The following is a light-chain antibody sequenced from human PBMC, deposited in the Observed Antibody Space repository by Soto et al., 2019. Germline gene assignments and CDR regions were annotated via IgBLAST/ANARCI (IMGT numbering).Light chain of an antibody. CDR3: QSYDSSLSALV. Sequence: QSVLTQPPSVSGAPGQGCTISFAGSSSNIGAGYDVHWYQQVPGTAPKLLIYTNSNRPSGVPDRFSGSKSGTSASLAITGLQAADEADYYCQSYDSSLSALVFGGGTKLTVL. CDR2: TNS. CDR1: SSNIGAGYD. J-gene: IGLJ3*02. V-gene: IGLV1-40*01.